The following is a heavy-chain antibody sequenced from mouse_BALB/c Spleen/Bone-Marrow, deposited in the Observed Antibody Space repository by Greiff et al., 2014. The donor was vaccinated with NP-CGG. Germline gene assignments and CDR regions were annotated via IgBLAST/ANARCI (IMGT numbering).Heavy chain of an antibody. CDR3: ARPGRYDGAWFAH. CDR2: INPYNGGT. Sequence: EVQLQQSGPELVKPGASMKISCKASGYSFTVYTTNWVRQSHGKNLEWIGLINPYNGGTIYNQKFKGKATLTVDKSSSTAYMELLSLTSEDSAVYYCARPGRYDGAWFAHWGQGTLVTVSA. D-gene: IGHD2-14*01. CDR1: GYSFTVYT. V-gene: IGHV1-18*01. J-gene: IGHJ3*01.